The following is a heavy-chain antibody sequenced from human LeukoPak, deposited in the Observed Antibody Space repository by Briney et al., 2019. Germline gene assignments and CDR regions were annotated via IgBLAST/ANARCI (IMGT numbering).Heavy chain of an antibody. V-gene: IGHV4-39*01. J-gene: IGHJ4*02. Sequence: PSETLSLTCTVSGGSIGIGPYYWSWIRQTPGKGLEWIGTIYYTKNSYYNSSLKSRVTISIDTSKNQFSLKLNSVTAADTAIYYCARRDNSDSSGYFDHWGQGTLVTVSS. D-gene: IGHD3-22*01. CDR2: IYYTKNS. CDR1: GGSIGIGPYY. CDR3: ARRDNSDSSGYFDH.